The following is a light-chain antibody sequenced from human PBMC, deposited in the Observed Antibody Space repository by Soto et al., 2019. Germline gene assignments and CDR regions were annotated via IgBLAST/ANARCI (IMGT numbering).Light chain of an antibody. J-gene: IGLJ1*01. CDR3: SSYTSSSTLRV. CDR2: DVS. Sequence: QSVLTQPASVSGSPGQSITISCTGTSSDFGGYNYVSWYQQHPGKAPKLMIYDVSNRPSGVSNRFSGSKSGNTASLTISGLQAEDEADYYCSSYTSSSTLRVFGTGTKVTGL. V-gene: IGLV2-14*01. CDR1: SSDFGGYNY.